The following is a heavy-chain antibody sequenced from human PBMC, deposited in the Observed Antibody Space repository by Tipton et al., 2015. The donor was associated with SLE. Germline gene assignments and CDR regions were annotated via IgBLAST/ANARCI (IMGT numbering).Heavy chain of an antibody. CDR1: GGSITSHY. Sequence: TLSLTCTVSGGSITSHYWSWIRQPPGKGLEWIGCIYYSGRTNYNPSLKSRVTISLDPSNNQFSLNLRSVTAADTAVYFCARAPVGEVAGMDIWGQGTTVTVSS. CDR3: ARAPVGEVAGMDI. J-gene: IGHJ6*02. CDR2: IYYSGRT. V-gene: IGHV4-59*11. D-gene: IGHD3-16*01.